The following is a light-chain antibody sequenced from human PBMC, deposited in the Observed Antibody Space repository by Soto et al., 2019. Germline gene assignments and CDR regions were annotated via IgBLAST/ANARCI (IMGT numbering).Light chain of an antibody. V-gene: IGKV3-20*01. CDR1: QTVSSIY. Sequence: EIVLTQSPGTLSVSPGERATLSCRASQTVSSIYLAWYQQKPGQAPRLLIYGASSRATGIPDRFSGSGSGTDFTLTISRLEPEDFAVYYCQQYGSSPTFGQGTKVEIK. CDR2: GAS. J-gene: IGKJ1*01. CDR3: QQYGSSPT.